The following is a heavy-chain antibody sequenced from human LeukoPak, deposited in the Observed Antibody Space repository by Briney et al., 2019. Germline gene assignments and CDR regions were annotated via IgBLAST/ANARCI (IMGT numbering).Heavy chain of an antibody. CDR1: GYTFTRYA. CDR2: INAGNGNT. Sequence: GASVKVSCKASGYTFTRYAMRWVRQAPGQRLEWMGWINAGNGNTKYSQKFQGRVTFTRDTSASTAYMELSSLRSEDTGVYYCGTPPDRLLWFGEPPVYWGQGTLVTVSS. V-gene: IGHV1-3*01. D-gene: IGHD3-10*01. CDR3: GTPPDRLLWFGEPPVY. J-gene: IGHJ4*02.